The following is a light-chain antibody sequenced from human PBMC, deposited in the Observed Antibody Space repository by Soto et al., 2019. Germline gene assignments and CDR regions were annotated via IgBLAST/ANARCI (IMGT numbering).Light chain of an antibody. CDR3: SSFRSGTTLV. CDR2: EVN. Sequence: QAGLTQPASVSGSPGQSVTISCTGPRSDIGDSNFISWYQHSPGKAPRLLIYEVNNRPSGVSRRFSGSKAGNTASLTISGLLDDDEADYFCSSFRSGTTLVFGSGIKVTV. CDR1: RSDIGDSNF. V-gene: IGLV2-14*01. J-gene: IGLJ1*01.